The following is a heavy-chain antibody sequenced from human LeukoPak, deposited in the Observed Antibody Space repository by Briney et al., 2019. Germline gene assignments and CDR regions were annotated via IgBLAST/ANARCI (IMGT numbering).Heavy chain of an antibody. CDR2: IYYSGTT. CDR3: ARGVPQLEFPY. J-gene: IGHJ4*02. V-gene: IGHV4-39*07. CDR1: GGSLSSSSSY. Sequence: SETLSLTCTVSGGSLSSSSSYWGWIRQPPGKGLEWIVTIYYSGTTVYNPSLKSRVTVSPDTSKSQFSLNLSSVTAADTAVYYCARGVPQLEFPYWGQGTLVTVSS. D-gene: IGHD6-13*01.